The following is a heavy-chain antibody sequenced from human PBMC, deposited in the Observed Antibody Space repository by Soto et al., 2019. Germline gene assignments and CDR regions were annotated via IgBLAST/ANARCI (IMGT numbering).Heavy chain of an antibody. CDR2: INPSGGST. V-gene: IGHV1-46*01. J-gene: IGHJ5*02. D-gene: IGHD2-15*01. Sequence: QVQLVQSGAEVKKPGASVKVSCKASGYTFTNYYMHWVRQAPGQGLEWMGLINPSGGSTNYAQKVQGRVTMTRDTSTSTVYMELSSLRSEDTAVYYCAREIGGGYCSGGSCYWFDPWGQGTLVTVSS. CDR1: GYTFTNYY. CDR3: AREIGGGYCSGGSCYWFDP.